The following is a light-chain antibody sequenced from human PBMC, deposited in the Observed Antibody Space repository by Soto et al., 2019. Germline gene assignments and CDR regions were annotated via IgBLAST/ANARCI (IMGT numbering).Light chain of an antibody. V-gene: IGKV3-15*01. J-gene: IGKJ4*01. CDR3: QQYSKWPLT. CDR1: QGVSSN. Sequence: EIVMTQSPATLSVSPGERATLSCRASQGVSSNLAWYQQKPGQAPRLLIYGASTRATGIPARFTGSGSGTEFTLTISSLQSEDLAVYYCQQYSKWPLTFGGGTKVSIK. CDR2: GAS.